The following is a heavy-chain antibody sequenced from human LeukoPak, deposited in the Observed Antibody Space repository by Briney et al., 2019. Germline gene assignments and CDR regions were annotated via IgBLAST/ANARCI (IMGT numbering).Heavy chain of an antibody. CDR3: ARTTEGGYTYGYFYYYYMDV. CDR2: IYYSGST. Sequence: SETLSLTCTVSGGSISSYYWSWIRQPPGNGLEWIGYIYYSGSTNYNPSLKSRVTISVDTSKNHFSLKLSSVTAADTAVYYCARTTEGGYTYGYFYYYYMDVWGKGTTVTISS. V-gene: IGHV4-59*01. D-gene: IGHD5-18*01. CDR1: GGSISSYY. J-gene: IGHJ6*03.